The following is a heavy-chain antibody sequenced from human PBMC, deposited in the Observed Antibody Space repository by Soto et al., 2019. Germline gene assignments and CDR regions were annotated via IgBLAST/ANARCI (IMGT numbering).Heavy chain of an antibody. V-gene: IGHV4-39*01. J-gene: IGHJ4*02. Sequence: QLQLQESGPGLVKPSETLSLTCRVSDGSMNSDSSYWGWIRQPPGKGLEWIGVINHSGSTYHNLSPKGRFPLSVEASGNRFPLRLPPRTAAEPAFYYCGGLGGYVMVGYYSPWDSGGKGTLVTVS. CDR3: GGLGGYVMVGYYSPWDS. CDR2: INHSGST. D-gene: IGHD3-22*01. CDR1: DGSMNSDSSY.